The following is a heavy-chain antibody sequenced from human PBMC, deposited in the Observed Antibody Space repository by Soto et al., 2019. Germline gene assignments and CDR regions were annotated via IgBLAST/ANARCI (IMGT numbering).Heavy chain of an antibody. J-gene: IGHJ4*02. CDR2: MNPNSGNT. Sequence: QVQLVQSGAEVKKPGASVKVSCKASGYTFTSDDINWVRQATGQGLEWMGWMNPNSGNTGYAQKFQGRVTMTRNTSTSTAYMELSSLRAEDTAVYYCARVLSIGYSYGYWGQGTLVTVSS. D-gene: IGHD5-18*01. V-gene: IGHV1-8*01. CDR3: ARVLSIGYSYGY. CDR1: GYTFTSDD.